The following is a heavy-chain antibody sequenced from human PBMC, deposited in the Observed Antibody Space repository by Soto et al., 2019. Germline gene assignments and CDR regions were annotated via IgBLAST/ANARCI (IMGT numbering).Heavy chain of an antibody. CDR3: ARVWGGAFDI. V-gene: IGHV4-59*01. Sequence: SETLSLTCTVSGGSISSYYWSWIRQPPGKGLEWIGYIYYSGSTNYNPSLKSRVTISVDTSKNQFSLKLSSVTVADTAVYYCARVWGGAFDIGGQGTMVTVSS. J-gene: IGHJ3*02. CDR2: IYYSGST. CDR1: GGSISSYY. D-gene: IGHD3-10*01.